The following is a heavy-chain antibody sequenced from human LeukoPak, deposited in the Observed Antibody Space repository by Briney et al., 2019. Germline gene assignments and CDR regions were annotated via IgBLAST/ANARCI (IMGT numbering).Heavy chain of an antibody. Sequence: PGGSLRLSCAASGFTFSSYAMSWVRQAPGKGLEWVSAINSAGSTYYGDSVRGRFTISRDNSKNTLYLQMNSLRAEDTAVYYCARDIYGDYGDYWGQGTLVTVSS. D-gene: IGHD4-17*01. CDR2: INSAGST. CDR3: ARDIYGDYGDY. J-gene: IGHJ4*02. CDR1: GFTFSSYA. V-gene: IGHV3-23*01.